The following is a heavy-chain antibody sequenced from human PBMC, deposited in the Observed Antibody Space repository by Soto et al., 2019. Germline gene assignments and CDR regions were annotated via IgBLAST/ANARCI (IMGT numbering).Heavy chain of an antibody. D-gene: IGHD3-22*01. CDR2: IIPIFGTA. Sequence: SVKVSCKASGGTFSSYAISWVRQAPGQGLEWMGGIIPIFGTANYAQKFQGRVTITADNAKNSLYLQMNSLRDEDTAVYYCARKGGEDYYDSSGPNWFDPWGQGTLVTVSS. J-gene: IGHJ5*02. CDR3: ARKGGEDYYDSSGPNWFDP. CDR1: GGTFSSYA. V-gene: IGHV1-69*06.